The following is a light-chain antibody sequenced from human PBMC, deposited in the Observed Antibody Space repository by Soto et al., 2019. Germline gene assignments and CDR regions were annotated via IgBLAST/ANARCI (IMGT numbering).Light chain of an antibody. J-gene: IGLJ3*02. Sequence: QSVLTQPPSVSGAPGQTVTISCTGSDSNIGARYHVHWYQQLPGKAPRLIIYGNSNRPSGVPDRFSGSKSGSSASLAISGLQADDEATYYCQSYDSNLSGRVFGEGTQLTVL. V-gene: IGLV1-40*01. CDR3: QSYDSNLSGRV. CDR1: DSNIGARYH. CDR2: GNS.